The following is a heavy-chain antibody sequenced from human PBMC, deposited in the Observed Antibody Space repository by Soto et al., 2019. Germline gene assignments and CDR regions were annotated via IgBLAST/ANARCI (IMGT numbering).Heavy chain of an antibody. D-gene: IGHD6-13*01. CDR3: VKDESINWYSGHFRH. CDR1: GFTFDDYA. Sequence: EVQLVESGGGLVQPGRSLRLSCAASGFTFDDYAMHWVRQVPGKGLEWVSGINWNSGSIGYADSVKGRFAISRDNAKNPPHPQMNSLRAEDTAFYYCVKDESINWYSGHFRHWGQGTLVTVSS. J-gene: IGHJ1*01. CDR2: INWNSGSI. V-gene: IGHV3-9*01.